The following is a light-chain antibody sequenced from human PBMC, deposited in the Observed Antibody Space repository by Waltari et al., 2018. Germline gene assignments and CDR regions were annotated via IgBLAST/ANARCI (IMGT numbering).Light chain of an antibody. V-gene: IGKV3D-15*01. J-gene: IGKJ3*01. CDR1: QSVSSN. CDR2: GAS. Sequence: IVMTQSPATMSVSPGDRATLSCRASQSVSSNLAWYQQKPGQAPRRLIYGASTRANGIPARFSGSGSGTEFTLTISSLQSEDFAVYYCQQYNKWPPLFTFGPGTKVDIK. CDR3: QQYNKWPPLFT.